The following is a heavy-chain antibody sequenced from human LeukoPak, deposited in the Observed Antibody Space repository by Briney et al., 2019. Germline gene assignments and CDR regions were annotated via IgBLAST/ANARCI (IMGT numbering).Heavy chain of an antibody. J-gene: IGHJ4*02. D-gene: IGHD5-24*01. CDR1: GYTFPDHH. V-gene: IGHV1-18*01. CDR3: ARNKDGLHY. Sequence: PSVNVSFKASGYTFPDHHIIWVRQAPGQGLDWMGGIGPDDGKATSSQSIQGRVTMTTDTATSTAYMELRRLTSDDTAVYYCARNKDGLHYWGEGALVTVSS. CDR2: IGPDDGKA.